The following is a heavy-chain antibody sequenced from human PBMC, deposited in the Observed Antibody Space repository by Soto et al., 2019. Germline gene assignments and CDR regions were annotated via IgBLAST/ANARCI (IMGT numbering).Heavy chain of an antibody. CDR1: GDSVSSDRYF. V-gene: IGHV4-61*01. CDR3: ARIVVGATVDL. Sequence: QVQLRESGPGLLKASETLSLTCSVSGDSVSSDRYFWTWIRQPPGKGLEWIAYISYTGDTNYNPSLKSRVTISVDTSRNQFSLTLTSVTAADTAVYFCARIVVGATVDLWGQRSLVTVS. J-gene: IGHJ5*02. D-gene: IGHD1-26*01. CDR2: ISYTGDT.